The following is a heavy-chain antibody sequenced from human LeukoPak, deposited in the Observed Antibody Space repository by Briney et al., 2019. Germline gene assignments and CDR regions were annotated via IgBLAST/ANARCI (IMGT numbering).Heavy chain of an antibody. V-gene: IGHV3-21*01. J-gene: IGHJ4*02. Sequence: GGSLRLSCAASGFTFRSYSMNWVRQAPGKGLEWVSYISSSSSYIYYADSVKGRFTISRDNAKNSLYLQMNSLRAEDTAVYYCAKELMSTYPALIDYWGQGTLVTVSS. CDR3: AKELMSTYPALIDY. CDR2: ISSSSSYI. CDR1: GFTFRSYS.